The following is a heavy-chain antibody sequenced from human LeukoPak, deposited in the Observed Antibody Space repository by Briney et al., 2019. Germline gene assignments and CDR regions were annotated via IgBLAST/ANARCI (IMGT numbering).Heavy chain of an antibody. V-gene: IGHV4-31*03. CDR3: ARTPRPASVAAGNNWFDP. D-gene: IGHD1-14*01. Sequence: SETLSLTCTVSGGSISGGGYYWSWIRQHPGKGLEWIGYIYYSGSTYYNPSLKSRVTISLDMSRTQFSLKLSSVTAADTAVYYCARTPRPASVAAGNNWFDPWGQGTLVTVSS. CDR1: GGSISGGGYY. J-gene: IGHJ5*02. CDR2: IYYSGST.